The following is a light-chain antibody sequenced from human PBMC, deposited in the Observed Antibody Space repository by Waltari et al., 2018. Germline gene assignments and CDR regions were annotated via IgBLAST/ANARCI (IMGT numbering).Light chain of an antibody. J-gene: IGKJ1*01. CDR3: QQYNTYSGWT. CDR2: LAS. Sequence: DIQMTQSPSTLSASVGDRVIITCRASQSISNLLAWYQQKPGQAPNLLIYLASRLQSGVPSRFSGSGSWTEFNLTISCLQPDDFATYYCQQYNTYSGWTFGQGTKVEIK. CDR1: QSISNL. V-gene: IGKV1-5*03.